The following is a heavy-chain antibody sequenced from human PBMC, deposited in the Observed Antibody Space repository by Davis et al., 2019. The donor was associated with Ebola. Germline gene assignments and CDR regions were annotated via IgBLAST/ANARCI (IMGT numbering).Heavy chain of an antibody. Sequence: GGSLRLSCAASGFTFSSYSMNWVRQAPGKGLEWVAVISYDGSNKYYADSVRGRFTISRDNAKNSLYLQMNGLRAEDTAVYYCARDLGVRGAFYGMDVWGQGTTVTVSS. CDR2: ISYDGSNK. CDR3: ARDLGVRGAFYGMDV. D-gene: IGHD3-10*01. CDR1: GFTFSSYS. J-gene: IGHJ6*02. V-gene: IGHV3-30*03.